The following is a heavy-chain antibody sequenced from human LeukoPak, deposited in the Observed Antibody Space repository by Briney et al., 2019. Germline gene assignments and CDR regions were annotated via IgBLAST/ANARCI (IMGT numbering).Heavy chain of an antibody. V-gene: IGHV3-48*03. D-gene: IGHD3-10*01. CDR2: ISHSGRTI. Sequence: GGSLRLSCAASGFTFSNYELNWVRQAPGKGLEWVSYISHSGRTIYYADSVKGRFTISRDNAKNSLYLQMNSLRAEDTAVYYCARGEWFGELYYWGQGTLVTVSS. CDR3: ARGEWFGELYY. CDR1: GFTFSNYE. J-gene: IGHJ4*02.